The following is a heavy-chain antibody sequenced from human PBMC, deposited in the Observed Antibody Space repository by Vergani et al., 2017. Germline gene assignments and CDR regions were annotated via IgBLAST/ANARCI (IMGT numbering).Heavy chain of an antibody. J-gene: IGHJ4*02. Sequence: QVQLQQWGPGLLKPSETLSLTCAVYGGSFSGYYWSWIRQPPGKGLEWIGEINHSGSTNYNPSLKSRVTISVDTSKNQFSLKLSSVTAADTAVYYCARVRYSNYGDPYYFDYWGQGTLVTVSS. D-gene: IGHD4-11*01. CDR1: GGSFSGYY. V-gene: IGHV4-34*01. CDR2: INHSGST. CDR3: ARVRYSNYGDPYYFDY.